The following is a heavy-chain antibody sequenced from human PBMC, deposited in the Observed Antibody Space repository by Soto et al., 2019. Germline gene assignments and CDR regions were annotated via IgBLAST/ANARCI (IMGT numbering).Heavy chain of an antibody. CDR2: IHFNGNT. J-gene: IGHJ4*02. Sequence: QLHLQESGPGLVKPSETLSLTCNVSGVSISDTSYYWGWLRQPPGKGLEWIGNIHFNGNTFYNPSLKSRLTISVDTSKNPFSLRLTSVTAADTAGYYCASQGSYWGQGTLVAVSS. V-gene: IGHV4-39*01. CDR1: GVSISDTSYY. CDR3: ASQGSY.